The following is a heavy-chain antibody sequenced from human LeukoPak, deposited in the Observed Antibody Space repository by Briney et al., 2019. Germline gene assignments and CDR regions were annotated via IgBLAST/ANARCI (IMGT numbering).Heavy chain of an antibody. V-gene: IGHV3-21*01. CDR2: ISGDSTYI. CDR1: GFTFASYS. CDR3: ARVSGRLERQSDLDY. D-gene: IGHD1-1*01. Sequence: PGGSLRLSCAASGFTFASYSMNWVRQAPGKGLEWASSISGDSTYIYNAGSVKGRFTISRDNAQASLYLKMISLRADDTAVYYCARVSGRLERQSDLDYWGQGTLVIVSS. J-gene: IGHJ4*02.